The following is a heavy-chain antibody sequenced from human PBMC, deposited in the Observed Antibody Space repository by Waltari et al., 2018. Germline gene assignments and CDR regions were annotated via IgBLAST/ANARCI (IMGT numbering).Heavy chain of an antibody. CDR3: ARLLWFGELSQFDY. CDR1: GGPLRSCSYY. CDR2: IYYSGST. V-gene: IGHV4-39*01. J-gene: IGHJ4*02. D-gene: IGHD3-10*01. Sequence: QLQLQESGPGLVKPSETLYLTCPVPGGPLRSCSYYWGVFRQPPGKGLEWIGSIYYSGSTYYNPSLKSRVTISVDTSKNQFSLKLSSVTAADTAVYYCARLLWFGELSQFDYWGQGTLVTVSS.